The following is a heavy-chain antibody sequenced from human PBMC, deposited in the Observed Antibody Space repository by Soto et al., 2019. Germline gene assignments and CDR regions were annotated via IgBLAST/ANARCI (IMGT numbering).Heavy chain of an antibody. Sequence: ASVKVSCKASGYTFTSYGISWVRQAPGQGLEWMGWISAYNGNTNYAQKLQGRVTTTTDTSTSTAYMELRSLRSDDTAVYYCARDYYYYDSSGYQVFDYWGQGTLVTVSS. J-gene: IGHJ4*02. CDR1: GYTFTSYG. D-gene: IGHD3-22*01. V-gene: IGHV1-18*01. CDR2: ISAYNGNT. CDR3: ARDYYYYDSSGYQVFDY.